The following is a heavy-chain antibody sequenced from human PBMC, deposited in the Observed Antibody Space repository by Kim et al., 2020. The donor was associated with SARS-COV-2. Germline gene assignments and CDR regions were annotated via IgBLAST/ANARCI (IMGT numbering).Heavy chain of an antibody. CDR3: AGRNNGFDP. J-gene: IGHJ5*02. V-gene: IGHV4-39*01. CDR2: GRP. Sequence: GRPYHTPSPKGRVTISVDTSKNQFSLKLSSVTAADTAVYYCAGRNNGFDPWGQGTLVTVSS.